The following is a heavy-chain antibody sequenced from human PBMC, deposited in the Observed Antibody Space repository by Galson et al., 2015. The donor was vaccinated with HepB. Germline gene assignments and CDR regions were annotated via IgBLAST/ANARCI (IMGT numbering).Heavy chain of an antibody. CDR1: GYTFTSYA. J-gene: IGHJ6*02. V-gene: IGHV7-4-1*02. CDR3: ARDGSGSYRYGMDV. D-gene: IGHD1-26*01. CDR2: INTNTGNP. Sequence: SVKVSCKASGYTFTSYAMNWVRQAPGQGLEWMGWINTNTGNPTYAQGFTGRFVFSLDTSVSTSYLQISRLTDEDTAVYYCARDGSGSYRYGMDVWGQGTTVTVSS.